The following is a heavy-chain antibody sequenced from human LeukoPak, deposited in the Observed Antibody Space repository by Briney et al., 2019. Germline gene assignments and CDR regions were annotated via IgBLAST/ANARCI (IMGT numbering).Heavy chain of an antibody. V-gene: IGHV3-33*06. CDR2: IWYDGSNK. D-gene: IGHD3-10*01. CDR1: GFTFSSYG. CDR3: AKDMVQGKDYYYGMDV. J-gene: IGHJ6*02. Sequence: GRSLRLSCAASGFTFSSYGMHWVRQAPGKGLEWVAVIWYDGSNKYYADSVKGRFTISRDNSKNTLYLQMNSLRAEDTAVYYCAKDMVQGKDYYYGMDVWGQGTTATVSS.